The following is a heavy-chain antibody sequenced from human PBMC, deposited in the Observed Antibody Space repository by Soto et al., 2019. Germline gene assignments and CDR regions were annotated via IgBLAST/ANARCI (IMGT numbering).Heavy chain of an antibody. CDR3: ARETGYDFWRGYYSLDY. J-gene: IGHJ4*02. CDR1: GFTFSSYS. V-gene: IGHV3-21*01. Sequence: EVQLVESGGGLVKPGGSLRLSCAASGFTFSSYSMNWVRQAPGKGLEWVSSISSSSSYIYYADSVKGRFTISRDNAKNSLYLQMNSLRAEDTAVYYCARETGYDFWRGYYSLDYWGQGTLVTVSS. D-gene: IGHD3-3*01. CDR2: ISSSSSYI.